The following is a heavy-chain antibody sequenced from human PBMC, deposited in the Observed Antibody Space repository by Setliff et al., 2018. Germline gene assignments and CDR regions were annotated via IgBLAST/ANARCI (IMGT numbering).Heavy chain of an antibody. CDR3: ARDGISWLMWFDP. CDR1: GYPFIEHY. V-gene: IGHV1-2*02. J-gene: IGHJ5*02. Sequence: GASVKVSCKTSGYPFIEHYVNWVRQAPGQGLEWMGWIRPNGGGTHYAQKFQGRVTMTRDTANSTVYMDLSSLTSDDTAIYYCARDGISWLMWFDPWGQGTLVTVSS. CDR2: IRPNGGGT. D-gene: IGHD3-16*01.